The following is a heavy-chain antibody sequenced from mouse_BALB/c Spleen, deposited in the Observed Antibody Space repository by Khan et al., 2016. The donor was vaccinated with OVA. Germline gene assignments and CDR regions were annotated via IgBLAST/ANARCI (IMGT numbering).Heavy chain of an antibody. CDR2: IYPFNDDT. J-gene: IGHJ3*01. D-gene: IGHD1-1*01. Sequence: VQLKQSGPELVKPGASVKMSCKASGYTFTSYVMHWVKQKPGLGLEWIGYIYPFNDDTKYNEKFKGKATLTSDKSSNTAYMELSSLTSEDSAVYSCAPVGTYYVSFAYWGQGTLVTVSA. CDR1: GYTFTSYV. CDR3: APVGTYYVSFAY. V-gene: IGHV1S136*01.